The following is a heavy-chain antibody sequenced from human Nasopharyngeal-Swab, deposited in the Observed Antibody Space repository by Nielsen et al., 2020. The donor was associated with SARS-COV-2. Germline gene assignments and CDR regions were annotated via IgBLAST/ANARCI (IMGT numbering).Heavy chain of an antibody. D-gene: IGHD4-11*01. J-gene: IGHJ6*03. CDR2: MNPNSGNT. CDR1: GYTFTSDD. Sequence: ASVKVSCKTSGYTFTSDDINWVRQATGQGLEWMGWMNPNSGNTNYAQKVQGRVTMTTATSTSTAYMELRRLKSDDTAVYYCARGPHLDPQQLHDYSNYRDDRDAYYFYYMDVWGKGTTVTVSS. V-gene: IGHV1-8*01. CDR3: ARGPHLDPQQLHDYSNYRDDRDAYYFYYMDV.